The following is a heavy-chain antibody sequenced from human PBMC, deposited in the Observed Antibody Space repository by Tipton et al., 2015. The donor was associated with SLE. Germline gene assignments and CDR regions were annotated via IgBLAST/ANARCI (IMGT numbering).Heavy chain of an antibody. D-gene: IGHD3-9*01. Sequence: TLSLTCAVYGGSFSGYYWSWIRQPPGKGLEWIGEINHSGGTNYNPSLKSRVTISVDTSKNQFSLKLSSVTAADTAVYYCARGPSLRYFDWLSQPFDYWGQGTLVTVSS. J-gene: IGHJ4*02. CDR1: GGSFSGYY. V-gene: IGHV4-34*01. CDR2: INHSGGT. CDR3: ARGPSLRYFDWLSQPFDY.